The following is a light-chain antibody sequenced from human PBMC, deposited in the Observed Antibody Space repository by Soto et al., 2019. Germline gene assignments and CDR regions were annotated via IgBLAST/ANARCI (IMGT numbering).Light chain of an antibody. Sequence: DIQMTQSPSTLSASVGDRVTITCRASQSISSWLAWYQQKPGKAPKLLIYKASSLESGVPSRFSGSGSGTEITITNSSLQPDDFATYYCQQYNSYWTFGQGTKVEIK. CDR1: QSISSW. CDR3: QQYNSYWT. J-gene: IGKJ1*01. CDR2: KAS. V-gene: IGKV1-5*03.